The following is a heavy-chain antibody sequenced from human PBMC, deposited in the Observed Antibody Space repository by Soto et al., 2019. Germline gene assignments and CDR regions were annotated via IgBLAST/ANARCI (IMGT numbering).Heavy chain of an antibody. V-gene: IGHV3-15*07. J-gene: IGHJ6*02. CDR1: GFTFSNAW. CDR3: TTDNIAARPYYYYGMDV. CDR2: IKSKTDGGTT. Sequence: PGGSLRLSCAASGFTFSNAWMNWVRQAPGKGLEWVGRIKSKTDGGTTDYAAPVKGRFTISRDDSKNTLYLQMNSLKTEDTAVYYCTTDNIAARPYYYYGMDVWGQGTTVTVSS. D-gene: IGHD6-6*01.